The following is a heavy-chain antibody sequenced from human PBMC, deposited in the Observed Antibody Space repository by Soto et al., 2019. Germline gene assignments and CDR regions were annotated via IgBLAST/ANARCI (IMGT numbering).Heavy chain of an antibody. D-gene: IGHD3-10*01. CDR2: IYSGGYT. CDR1: GFTVSNNY. Sequence: EVQLVESGGGLIQPGGSLRLSCAVSGFTVSNNYMSWVRQAPGKGLEGVSVIYSGGYTAYGDSVKGRFTSTRDNSKNPIYLQRSGLGAADPAVFSWATHPGGGGYWGQGTLVTVSS. V-gene: IGHV3-53*01. J-gene: IGHJ4*02. CDR3: ATHPGGGGY.